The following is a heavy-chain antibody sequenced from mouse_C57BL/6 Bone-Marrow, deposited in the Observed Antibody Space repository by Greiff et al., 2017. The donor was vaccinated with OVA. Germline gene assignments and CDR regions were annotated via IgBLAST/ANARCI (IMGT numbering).Heavy chain of an antibody. V-gene: IGHV5-12*01. J-gene: IGHJ1*03. D-gene: IGHD3-3*01. Sequence: EVKLVESGGGLVQPGGSLKLSCAASGFTFSDYYMYWVRQTPEKRLEWVAYISNGGGSTYYPDTVKGRFTISRDNAKNTLYLRMSRLKSEDTAMYYCARRGWNWYFDVWGTGTTVTVSS. CDR2: ISNGGGST. CDR3: ARRGWNWYFDV. CDR1: GFTFSDYY.